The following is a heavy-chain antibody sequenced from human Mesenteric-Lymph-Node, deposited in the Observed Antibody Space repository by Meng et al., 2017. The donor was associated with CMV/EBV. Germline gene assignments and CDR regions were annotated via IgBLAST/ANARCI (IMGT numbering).Heavy chain of an antibody. CDR2: INPNSGGT. D-gene: IGHD5-18*01. CDR1: GYTFTGYY. CDR3: ARDTARIQLWLGYYYYYGMDV. J-gene: IGHJ6*02. V-gene: IGHV1-2*02. Sequence: ASVKVSCKASGYTFTGYYMHWVRQAPGQGLEWMGWINPNSGGTNYAQKSQGRVTMTRDTSISTAYMELSRLRSDDTAVYYCARDTARIQLWLGYYYYYGMDVWGQGTTVTVSS.